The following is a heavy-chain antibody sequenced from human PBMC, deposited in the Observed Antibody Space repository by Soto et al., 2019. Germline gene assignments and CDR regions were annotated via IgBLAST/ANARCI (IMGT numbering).Heavy chain of an antibody. J-gene: IGHJ3*02. CDR1: GYTFTSYG. V-gene: IGHV1-18*01. D-gene: IGHD2-2*01. Sequence: ASVKVSCKASGYTFTSYGISWVRQAPGQGLEWMGWISAYNGNTNYAQKLQGRVTMTTDTSTSTAYMELRSLRSDDTAVYYCASAFCSSTSCPTGRDAFDIWGQGTMVTVSS. CDR3: ASAFCSSTSCPTGRDAFDI. CDR2: ISAYNGNT.